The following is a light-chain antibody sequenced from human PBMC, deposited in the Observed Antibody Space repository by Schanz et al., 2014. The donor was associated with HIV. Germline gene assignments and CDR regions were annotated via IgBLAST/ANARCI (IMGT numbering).Light chain of an antibody. J-gene: IGKJ1*01. Sequence: EIVLTQSPGTLSLSPGERATLSCRASQSISRNYLAWFQQKPGQAPRLLIFGAFTRAAGIPARFSGSGSGTDFTLTISSLQSEDFAVYYCQQYSYWWTFGHGTKVEIK. CDR2: GAF. CDR1: QSISRN. V-gene: IGKV3-15*01. CDR3: QQYSYWWT.